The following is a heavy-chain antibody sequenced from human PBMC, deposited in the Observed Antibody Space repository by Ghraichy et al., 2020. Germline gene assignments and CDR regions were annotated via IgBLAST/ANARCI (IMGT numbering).Heavy chain of an antibody. D-gene: IGHD6-19*01. Sequence: GGSLRLSCAASGFTFSTYSMTWVRQAPGKGLEWVANIKQDGSDKYYVDSVRGRFTISRDNAENSLFLQMNSLRAEDTGVYYCARGRYSGGWFYYWGQGPPVTV. CDR3: ARGRYSGGWFYY. CDR1: GFTFSTYS. CDR2: IKQDGSDK. J-gene: IGHJ4*02. V-gene: IGHV3-7*03.